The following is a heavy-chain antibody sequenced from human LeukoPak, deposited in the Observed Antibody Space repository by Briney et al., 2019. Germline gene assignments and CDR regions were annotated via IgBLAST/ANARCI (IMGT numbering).Heavy chain of an antibody. CDR1: GITFSRSW. V-gene: IGHV3-7*01. CDR3: ATYMSGWPEYFQH. D-gene: IGHD6-19*01. J-gene: IGHJ1*01. Sequence: PGGSLRLSCVASGITFSRSWMSWVRQTPGKGLEWVAEIRQDGSEKYYMDSVKGRFTISRDNDKNSLYLQMNSLRAEDTAVYFCATYMSGWPEYFQHWGQGTLVTVSS. CDR2: IRQDGSEK.